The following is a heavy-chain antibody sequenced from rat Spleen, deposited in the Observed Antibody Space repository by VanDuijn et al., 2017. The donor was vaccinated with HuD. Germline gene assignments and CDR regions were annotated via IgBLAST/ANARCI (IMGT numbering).Heavy chain of an antibody. J-gene: IGHJ2*01. CDR2: INSAGST. CDR3: ARWHYDGSYYYGYYFDY. D-gene: IGHD1-12*02. V-gene: IGHV3-3*01. CDR1: GYSITNSYR. Sequence: EVQLQESGPGLVKPSQSLSLTCSVTGYSITNSYRWNWIRKFPGNKLEWMGYINSAGSTVYNPSLKSRISITRDTSKNQFFLQVNSVTAEDTATYYCARWHYDGSYYYGYYFDYWGQGVMVTVSS.